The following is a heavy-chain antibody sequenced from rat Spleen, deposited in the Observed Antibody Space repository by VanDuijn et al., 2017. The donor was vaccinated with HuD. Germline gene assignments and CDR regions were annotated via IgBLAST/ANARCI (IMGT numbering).Heavy chain of an antibody. CDR1: GFTFNDYW. CDR3: AREELGVRD. V-gene: IGHV4-2*01. CDR2: INKDSSTI. Sequence: EVQLVETGGGLVQPGRSLKLSCVASGFTFNDYWMTWIRQAPGKGLEWIGEINKDSSTINYSPSLRDKFIISRDNAQNTLYLHMSKLGSEDTAIYYCAREELGVRDWGQGIMVTVSS. J-gene: IGHJ2*01. D-gene: IGHD4-3*01.